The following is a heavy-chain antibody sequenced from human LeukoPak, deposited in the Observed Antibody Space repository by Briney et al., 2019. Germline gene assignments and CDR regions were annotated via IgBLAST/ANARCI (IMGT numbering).Heavy chain of an antibody. CDR1: GGSISSSGYY. Sequence: PSETLSLTXTVSGGSISSSGYYWGWIRQPPGKGLEWIGSIYYSGSTYYNPSLKSRVTISVDTSKNHFSLKLSSVTAADTAVYYCARRSSRGPNYYDSSGYYPRRAFDIWGQGTMVTVSS. D-gene: IGHD3-22*01. CDR2: IYYSGST. V-gene: IGHV4-39*02. J-gene: IGHJ3*02. CDR3: ARRSSRGPNYYDSSGYYPRRAFDI.